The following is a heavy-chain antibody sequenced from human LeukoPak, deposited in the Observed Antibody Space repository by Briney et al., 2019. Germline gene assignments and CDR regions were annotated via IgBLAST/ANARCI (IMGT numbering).Heavy chain of an antibody. CDR1: GGSFCGYY. D-gene: IGHD3-10*01. V-gene: IGHV4-34*01. CDR2: INHSGST. Sequence: SETLSLTCAVYGGSFCGYYWSWIRQPPGKGLEWIGEINHSGSTNYNPSLQSRVTISVDTSKNQFSLKLSSVTAADTAVYYCARVDTMVRGAISQGFQHWGQGTLVTVSS. J-gene: IGHJ1*01. CDR3: ARVDTMVRGAISQGFQH.